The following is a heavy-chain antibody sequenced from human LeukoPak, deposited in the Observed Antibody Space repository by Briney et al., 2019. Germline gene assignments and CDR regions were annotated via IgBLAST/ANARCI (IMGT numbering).Heavy chain of an antibody. CDR2: IYSGGST. J-gene: IGHJ4*02. CDR1: GYSFSNYW. D-gene: IGHD5-12*01. Sequence: GESLKISCKGSGYSFSNYWIGWVRQAPGKGLEWVSVIYSGGSTYYADSVKGRFTISRDNSKNTLYLQMNSLRAEDTAVYYCARGGIVATRGFQWGQGTLVTVSS. V-gene: IGHV3-53*01. CDR3: ARGGIVATRGFQ.